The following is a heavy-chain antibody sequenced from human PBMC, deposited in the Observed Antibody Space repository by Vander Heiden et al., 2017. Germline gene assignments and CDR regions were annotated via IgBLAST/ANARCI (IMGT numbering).Heavy chain of an antibody. Sequence: QVQLQESGPGLVKPSGTLSLTCAVSGGSISSSNWWSWVRQPPGKGREWIREIYHSGSTNYKPSLKSRVTISVDKSKNQFSLKLSSVTAADTAVYYCARDLGERSPGLVLEDGMDVWSQGTTVTVSS. D-gene: IGHD6-19*01. J-gene: IGHJ6*02. CDR1: GGSISSSNW. CDR3: ARDLGERSPGLVLEDGMDV. V-gene: IGHV4-4*02. CDR2: IYHSGST.